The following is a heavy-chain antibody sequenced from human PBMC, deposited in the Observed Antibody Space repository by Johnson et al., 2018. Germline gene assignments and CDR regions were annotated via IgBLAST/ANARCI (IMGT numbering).Heavy chain of an antibody. D-gene: IGHD3-10*01. J-gene: IGHJ6*03. V-gene: IGHV3-9*01. CDR3: AKDMVRGVYYYYYYMDV. CDR2: ISWNSVKI. CDR1: GFTFEDYA. Sequence: VQLVQSGGGLVQPGRSLRLSCVASGFTFEDYAMHWVRQVPGKGLEWVSGISWNSVKIGYADSVKGRFTISRDNAKNSLYLQIINLKAEDTALYYCAKDMVRGVYYYYYYMDVWGKGTTVTVSS.